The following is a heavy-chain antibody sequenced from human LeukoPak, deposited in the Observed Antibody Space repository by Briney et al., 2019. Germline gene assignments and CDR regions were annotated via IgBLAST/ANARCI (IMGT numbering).Heavy chain of an antibody. J-gene: IGHJ4*02. CDR3: AKGGSLTLINY. Sequence: SGGSLRLSCAASGFTFDDYAMHWVRQAPGKGLEWVSGISWNSGSIGYADSVKGRFTISRDNAKNSLYLQMNSLRAEDTALYYCAKGGSLTLINYWGQGTLVTVSS. CDR1: GFTFDDYA. CDR2: ISWNSGSI. D-gene: IGHD3-10*01. V-gene: IGHV3-9*01.